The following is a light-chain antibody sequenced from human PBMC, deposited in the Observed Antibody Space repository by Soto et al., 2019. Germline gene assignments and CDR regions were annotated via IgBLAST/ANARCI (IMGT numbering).Light chain of an antibody. CDR1: SSDVGGYNY. CDR2: EVS. V-gene: IGLV2-14*01. J-gene: IGLJ1*01. Sequence: QSALTQPASVSGSPGQSMTISCTGTSSDVGGYNYVSWYQQHPGKAPKLMIYEVSNRPSGVSNRFSGPKSGNTASLTISGLQVEDEADYYCSSYTTSSTLVFGTGTKGTVL. CDR3: SSYTTSSTLV.